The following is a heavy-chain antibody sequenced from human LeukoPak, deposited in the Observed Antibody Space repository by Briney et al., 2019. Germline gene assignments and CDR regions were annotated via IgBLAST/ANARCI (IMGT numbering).Heavy chain of an antibody. CDR3: SRMRVANDWFDP. Sequence: GGSLRLSCAASGFTFSSYSMNWVRQAPGKGLEWVSSISSSSSYIYYADSVKGRFTISRDNANNSLYLQMNSLRAEDTAVYYCSRMRVANDWFDPWGQGTLVTVSS. D-gene: IGHD4/OR15-4a*01. V-gene: IGHV3-21*01. CDR1: GFTFSSYS. CDR2: ISSSSSYI. J-gene: IGHJ5*02.